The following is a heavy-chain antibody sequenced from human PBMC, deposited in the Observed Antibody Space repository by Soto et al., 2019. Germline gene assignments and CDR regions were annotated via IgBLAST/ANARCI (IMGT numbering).Heavy chain of an antibody. J-gene: IGHJ6*02. Sequence: QVQLVQSGAEVKKPGASVKVSCKASGYTFTSYGVSWVRQAPGQGLEWMGWISGYNGNTNYAQKLQCRVTMTTDTSTSTAYMELRSLRSDDTAVYYCASAGKYYYGSGSPYYYGMDVWGQGIAVTVSS. CDR1: GYTFTSYG. D-gene: IGHD3-10*01. CDR2: ISGYNGNT. V-gene: IGHV1-18*04. CDR3: ASAGKYYYGSGSPYYYGMDV.